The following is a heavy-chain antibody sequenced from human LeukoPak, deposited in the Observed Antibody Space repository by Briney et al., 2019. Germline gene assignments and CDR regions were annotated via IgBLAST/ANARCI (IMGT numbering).Heavy chain of an antibody. CDR1: GFTVSSNY. D-gene: IGHD6-19*01. Sequence: GGSLRLSCAASGFTVSSNYMSWVRQAPGKGLEWVSVIYSGGSTYYADSVKGRFTISRDNSKNTLYLQMNSLRAEDTAVYYCARGLADSGWFDFDYWGQGTLVTVSS. J-gene: IGHJ4*02. CDR2: IYSGGST. V-gene: IGHV3-53*01. CDR3: ARGLADSGWFDFDY.